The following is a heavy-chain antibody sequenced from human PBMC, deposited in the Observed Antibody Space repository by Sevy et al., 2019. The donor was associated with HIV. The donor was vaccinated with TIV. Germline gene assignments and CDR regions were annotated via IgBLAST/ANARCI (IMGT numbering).Heavy chain of an antibody. Sequence: GESLKISCATSGFTFNNYNMNWVRQAPGKGLEWVSSVSGSSNYIYYAESVNGQFIISRDNTKNTLYLQMNSLRVDDTALYYCARGPPDGSYDYFDYWGQGTLVTVSS. J-gene: IGHJ4*02. V-gene: IGHV3-21*06. CDR1: GFTFNNYN. CDR2: VSGSSNYI. CDR3: ARGPPDGSYDYFDY. D-gene: IGHD3-10*01.